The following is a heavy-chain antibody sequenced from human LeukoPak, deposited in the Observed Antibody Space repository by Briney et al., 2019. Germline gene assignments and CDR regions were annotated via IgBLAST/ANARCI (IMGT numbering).Heavy chain of an antibody. J-gene: IGHJ4*02. V-gene: IGHV4-31*03. CDR2: IYYSGST. D-gene: IGHD3-10*01. Sequence: PSQTLSLTCTVSGGSISSGGYYWSWIRQHPGKGLEWIGYIYYSGSTYYNPSLKSRVTISVDTSKNQFSLKLSSVTAADTAVYYCARVVVRGRTPDYWGQGTLATVSS. CDR3: ARVVVRGRTPDY. CDR1: GGSISSGGYY.